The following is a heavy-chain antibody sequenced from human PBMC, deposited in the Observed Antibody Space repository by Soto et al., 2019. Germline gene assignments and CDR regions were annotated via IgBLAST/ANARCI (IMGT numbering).Heavy chain of an antibody. Sequence: GGSLRLSCVASGFTFSNYWMSWVRQVPGKGLEWVANIKQDGSEKYYVESVKGRFTISRDNPKNSLYLQMNSLRAEDTAVYYCARDGGAYYYYYYCMDVWGKGTTVTVSS. CDR1: GFTFSNYW. D-gene: IGHD3-16*01. V-gene: IGHV3-7*01. J-gene: IGHJ6*03. CDR2: IKQDGSEK. CDR3: ARDGGAYYYYYYCMDV.